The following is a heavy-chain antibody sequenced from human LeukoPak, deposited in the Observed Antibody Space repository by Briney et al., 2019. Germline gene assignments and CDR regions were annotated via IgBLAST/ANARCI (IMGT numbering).Heavy chain of an antibody. Sequence: GGSLRLSCAASGFTFSSYAMNWVRQAPGQGLEWVAVISYDGSNKYYADSVKGRFTISRDNSKNTLYLQMNSLRAEDTAVYYCARASNTAMAYYYYYMDVWGKGTTVTVSS. CDR3: ARASNTAMAYYYYYMDV. CDR2: ISYDGSNK. D-gene: IGHD5-18*01. J-gene: IGHJ6*03. CDR1: GFTFSSYA. V-gene: IGHV3-30-3*01.